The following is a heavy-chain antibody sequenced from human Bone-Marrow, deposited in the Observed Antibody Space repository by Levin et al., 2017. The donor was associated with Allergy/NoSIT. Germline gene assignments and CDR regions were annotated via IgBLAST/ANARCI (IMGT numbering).Heavy chain of an antibody. CDR2: IKSKTHGGTT. J-gene: IGHJ3*02. V-gene: IGHV3-15*01. CDR1: GFTFRNAW. CDR3: TTDTGDIVVVVDGLVVFNI. D-gene: IGHD2-15*01. Sequence: LSLTCAASGFTFRNAWMSWVRQAPGKGLEWVGRIKSKTHGGTTDYAAPVKGRFTISRDDSKNTLYLQLNSLKTEDTAVYYCTTDTGDIVVVVDGLVVFNICCQGTMVTVSS.